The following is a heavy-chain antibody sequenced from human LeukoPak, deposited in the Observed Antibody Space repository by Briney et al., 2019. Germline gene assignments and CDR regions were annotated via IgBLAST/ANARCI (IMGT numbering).Heavy chain of an antibody. Sequence: SQTLSLTCTVSGGSISSGSYYWSWIRQPAGKGLEWIGRIYTSGSTNYNPSLRSRVTISVDTSKNQFSLKLSSVTAADTAVYYCASGYLLNDAFDIWGQGTMVTVSS. D-gene: IGHD5-18*01. V-gene: IGHV4-61*02. J-gene: IGHJ3*02. CDR1: GGSISSGSYY. CDR2: IYTSGST. CDR3: ASGYLLNDAFDI.